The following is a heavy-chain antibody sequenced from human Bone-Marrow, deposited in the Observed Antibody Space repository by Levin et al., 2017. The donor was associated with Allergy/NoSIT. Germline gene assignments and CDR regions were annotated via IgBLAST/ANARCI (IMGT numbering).Heavy chain of an antibody. J-gene: IGHJ5*02. D-gene: IGHD6-19*01. CDR3: AKVGSGWFRNKLDP. Sequence: GGSLRLSCAASGFTFRTYAMSWVRQAPGKGLEWLSGISGSGAGTFYADSVKGRFNISKDNSKNMVYLQLNSLRVEDTAVYYSAKVGSGWFRNKLDPWGQGTLVTVSS. CDR2: ISGSGAGT. V-gene: IGHV3-23*01. CDR1: GFTFRTYA.